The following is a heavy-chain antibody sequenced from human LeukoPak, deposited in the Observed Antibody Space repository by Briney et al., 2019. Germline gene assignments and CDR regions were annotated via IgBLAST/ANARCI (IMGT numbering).Heavy chain of an antibody. Sequence: GASVKVSCKASGYTFTNYGISWVRQAPGQGLEWMGRISAYNGHTNYAQKFQGRVTMTTDTSTNTAYMELSRLRSDDTAVYYCASLVETHRLFDYWGQGTLVTVSS. D-gene: IGHD3-9*01. CDR2: ISAYNGHT. CDR3: ASLVETHRLFDY. J-gene: IGHJ4*02. CDR1: GYTFTNYG. V-gene: IGHV1-18*01.